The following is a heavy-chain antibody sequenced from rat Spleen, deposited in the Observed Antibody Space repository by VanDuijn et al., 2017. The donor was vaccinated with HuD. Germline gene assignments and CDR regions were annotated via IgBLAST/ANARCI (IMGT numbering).Heavy chain of an antibody. CDR3: TTQGIIRIPLFDY. CDR2: ISYDGSST. CDR1: GFTFSDYN. V-gene: IGHV5S10*01. J-gene: IGHJ2*01. Sequence: EVQLVESGGGLVQPGGSLILSCAASGFTFSDYNMAWVRQAPKKGLEWVATISYDGSSTYYRDSVKGRFTISRDNAKSTLYLQMDSLRPEDTATYYCTTQGIIRIPLFDYWGQGVMVTVSS. D-gene: IGHD4-3*01.